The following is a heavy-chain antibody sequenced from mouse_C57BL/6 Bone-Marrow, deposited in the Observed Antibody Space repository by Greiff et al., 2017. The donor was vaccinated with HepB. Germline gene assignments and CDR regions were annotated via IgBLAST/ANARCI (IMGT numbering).Heavy chain of an antibody. V-gene: IGHV1-55*01. CDR1: GYTFTSYW. Sequence: QVQLKQPGAELVKPGASVKMSCKASGYTFTSYWITWVKQRPGQGLEWIGDIYPGSGSTNYNEKFKSKATLTVDTSSSTAYMQLSSLTSEDSAVYYCARITTVVSYFDYWGQGTTLTVSS. CDR3: ARITTVVSYFDY. CDR2: IYPGSGST. J-gene: IGHJ2*01. D-gene: IGHD1-1*01.